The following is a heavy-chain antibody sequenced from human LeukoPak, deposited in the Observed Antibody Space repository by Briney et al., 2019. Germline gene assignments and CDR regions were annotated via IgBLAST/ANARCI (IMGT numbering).Heavy chain of an antibody. Sequence: PSETLSLTCAVYGGSFSGYYWSWIRQPPGKGLEWIGEINHSGSTNYNPSLKSRVTISVDTSKNQFSLKLSSVTAADTALYYCAGVTGSYYFYYYMDVWGKGTTVTVSS. V-gene: IGHV4-34*01. J-gene: IGHJ6*03. D-gene: IGHD3-10*01. CDR3: AGVTGSYYFYYYMDV. CDR2: INHSGST. CDR1: GGSFSGYY.